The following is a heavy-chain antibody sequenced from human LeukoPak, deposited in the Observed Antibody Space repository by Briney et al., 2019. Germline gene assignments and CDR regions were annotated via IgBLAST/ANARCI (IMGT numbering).Heavy chain of an antibody. CDR2: ISGSGGST. J-gene: IGHJ4*02. D-gene: IGHD2-15*01. Sequence: AGGSLRLSCAASGFTFSSYAMSWVRQAPGKGLEWVSAISGSGGSTYYADSVKGRFTISRDNSKNTLYLQMNSLRAEDTAVYYCAKFWVAAENFDYWGQGTLVTVSS. CDR3: AKFWVAAENFDY. CDR1: GFTFSSYA. V-gene: IGHV3-23*01.